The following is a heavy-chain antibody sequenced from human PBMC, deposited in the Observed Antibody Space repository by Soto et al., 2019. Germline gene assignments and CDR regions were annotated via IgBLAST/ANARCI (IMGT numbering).Heavy chain of an antibody. CDR1: GFTFSSYA. V-gene: IGHV3-23*01. CDR2: ITGSGGGT. D-gene: IGHD2-8*02. J-gene: IGHJ6*02. Sequence: EVQLLESGGGFVQPGGSLRLSCAASGFTFSSYAMRWVRQAPGKGLELVSSITGSGGGTYYADSVKGRFTISRDNSKNTLYVQMKSMRAEDTAVYYCAQVSNTGGNYFYGMDVWGQGTTVAVS. CDR3: AQVSNTGGNYFYGMDV.